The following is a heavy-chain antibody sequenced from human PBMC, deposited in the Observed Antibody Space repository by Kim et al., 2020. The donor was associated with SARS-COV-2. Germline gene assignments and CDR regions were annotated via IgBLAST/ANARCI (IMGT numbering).Heavy chain of an antibody. Sequence: GGSLRLSCAASGFTFNDHAMHWVRQAPGKGLEGVSGINWNSGTIAYADSVRGRFTISRDNAKNSVYVQMNSLRADDTALYYCAKGTGGSSYDAFDIWGQGTMVTVSS. CDR3: AKGTGGSSYDAFDI. CDR2: INWNSGTI. V-gene: IGHV3-9*01. J-gene: IGHJ3*02. D-gene: IGHD3-16*01. CDR1: GFTFNDHA.